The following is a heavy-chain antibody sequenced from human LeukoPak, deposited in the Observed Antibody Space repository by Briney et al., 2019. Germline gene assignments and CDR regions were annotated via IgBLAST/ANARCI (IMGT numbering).Heavy chain of an antibody. Sequence: GASVKVSCKTSGGTFNSYAINWVRQAPAQGLDWMGGIIPIFGTTNYAQKFQDRVTITADESTSTAYMELSSLRSEDTAVYYCARTDMVRGVTDYWGQGTLVTVSS. D-gene: IGHD3-10*01. CDR2: IIPIFGTT. V-gene: IGHV1-69*13. CDR3: ARTDMVRGVTDY. CDR1: GGTFNSYA. J-gene: IGHJ4*02.